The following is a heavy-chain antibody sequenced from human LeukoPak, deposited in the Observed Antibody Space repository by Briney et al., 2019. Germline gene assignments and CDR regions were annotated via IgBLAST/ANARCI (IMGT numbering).Heavy chain of an antibody. D-gene: IGHD6-19*01. V-gene: IGHV3-7*01. CDR3: ARDRAVAGTGDWFDP. Sequence: PGGSLRLSCTASGFTFSSYWMSWIRQAPGKGLEWVANIKQDGSEKYYVDSVKGRFTISRDNAKNSLYLQMNSLRAEDTAVYYCARDRAVAGTGDWFDPWGQGTLATVSS. CDR1: GFTFSSYW. CDR2: IKQDGSEK. J-gene: IGHJ5*02.